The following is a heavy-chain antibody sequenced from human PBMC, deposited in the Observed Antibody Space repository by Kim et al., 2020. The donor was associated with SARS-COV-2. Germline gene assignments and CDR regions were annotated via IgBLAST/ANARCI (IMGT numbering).Heavy chain of an antibody. Sequence: ASVKVSCKASGYTFTSYAMHWVRQAPGQRLEWMGWINAGNGNTKYSQKFQGRVTITRDTSASTAYMELSSLRSEDTAVYYCARANSGYSYGYRYYFDYWGQGTLVTVSS. J-gene: IGHJ4*02. CDR2: INAGNGNT. D-gene: IGHD5-18*01. CDR3: ARANSGYSYGYRYYFDY. V-gene: IGHV1-3*01. CDR1: GYTFTSYA.